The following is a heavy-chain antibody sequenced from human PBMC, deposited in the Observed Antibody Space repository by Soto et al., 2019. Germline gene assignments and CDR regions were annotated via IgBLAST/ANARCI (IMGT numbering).Heavy chain of an antibody. CDR1: GFTFSSYA. CDR3: AKVWKSQDYVWGSYRYGAFDI. J-gene: IGHJ3*02. V-gene: IGHV3-23*01. CDR2: ISGSGGST. Sequence: EVQLLESGGGLVQPGGSLRLSCAASGFTFSSYAMSWVRQAPGKGLEWVSAISGSGGSTYYADSVKGRFTISRDNSKNTLDLQMNSLRAEDTAVYYCAKVWKSQDYVWGSYRYGAFDIWGQGTMVTVSS. D-gene: IGHD3-16*02.